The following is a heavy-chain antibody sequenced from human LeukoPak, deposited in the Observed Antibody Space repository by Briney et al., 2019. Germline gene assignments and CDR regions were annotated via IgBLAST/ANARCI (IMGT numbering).Heavy chain of an antibody. CDR1: GFTFSNAW. D-gene: IGHD3-9*01. CDR2: IKSKTDGGTT. Sequence: GGSLRLSCAASGFTFSNAWVSWVRQAPGKGLEWVGRIKSKTDGGTTDYAAPVKGRFTISRDDSKNTLYLQMNSLKTEDTAVYYCTTETEYDILTGYSQSDYWGQGTLVTVSS. CDR3: TTETEYDILTGYSQSDY. J-gene: IGHJ4*02. V-gene: IGHV3-15*01.